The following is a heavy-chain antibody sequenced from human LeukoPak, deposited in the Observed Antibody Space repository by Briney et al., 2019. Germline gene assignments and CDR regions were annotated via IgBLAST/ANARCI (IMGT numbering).Heavy chain of an antibody. CDR2: IYYSGST. V-gene: IGHV4-61*01. D-gene: IGHD2/OR15-2a*01. J-gene: IGHJ4*02. CDR1: GGSVSSGSYY. CDR3: ARGDSTDY. Sequence: PSETLSLTCTVSGGSVSSGSYYWSWIRQPPGKGLEWIGYIYYSGSTNYNPSLKSRVTISVDTSKNQFSLKLSSVTAADTAVYYCARGDSTDYWGQGTLVTVSS.